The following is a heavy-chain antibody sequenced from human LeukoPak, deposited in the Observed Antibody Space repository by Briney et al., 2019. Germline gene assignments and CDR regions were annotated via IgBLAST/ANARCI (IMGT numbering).Heavy chain of an antibody. CDR2: INHSGST. Sequence: SETLSLTCAVYGGSFSGYYWSWIRQPPGKGLEWIGEINHSGSTNYNPSLKGRVTISVDTSKNQFSLKLSSVTAADTAVYYCARARYCSSTSCYGTFDYWGQGTLVTVSS. CDR1: GGSFSGYY. D-gene: IGHD2-2*01. J-gene: IGHJ4*02. V-gene: IGHV4-34*01. CDR3: ARARYCSSTSCYGTFDY.